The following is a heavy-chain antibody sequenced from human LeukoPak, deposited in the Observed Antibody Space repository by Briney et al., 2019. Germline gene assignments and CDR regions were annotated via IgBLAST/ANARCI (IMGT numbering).Heavy chain of an antibody. CDR1: GFTVSSNY. V-gene: IGHV3-53*01. J-gene: IGHJ4*02. D-gene: IGHD4-17*01. Sequence: GGSLRLSCAASGFTVSSNYMSWVRQAPGKGLEWVPVIYSGGSTYYADSVKGRFTISRDNSKNTLYLQMNSLRAEDTAVYYCARYDYGDYVDYWGQGTLVTVSS. CDR3: ARYDYGDYVDY. CDR2: IYSGGST.